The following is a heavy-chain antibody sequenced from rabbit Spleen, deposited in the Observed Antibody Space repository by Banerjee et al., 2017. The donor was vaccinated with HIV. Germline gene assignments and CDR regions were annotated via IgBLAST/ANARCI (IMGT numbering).Heavy chain of an antibody. J-gene: IGHJ4*01. CDR1: GFDFSNYG. D-gene: IGHD7-1*01. V-gene: IGHV1S47*01. Sequence: QEQLVESGGGLVQPGGSLKLSCKASGFDFSNYGVSWVRQAPGKGLEWIGYIDPVFGRTYYASWVNGRFTISSHNAQNTLNLQLNSLTAADTATYFCVRDQAGYAGYGPYYFNLWGPGTLVTFS. CDR3: VRDQAGYAGYGPYYFNL. CDR2: IDPVFGRT.